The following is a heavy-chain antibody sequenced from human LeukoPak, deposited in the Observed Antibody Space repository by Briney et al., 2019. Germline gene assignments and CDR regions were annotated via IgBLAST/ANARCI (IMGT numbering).Heavy chain of an antibody. CDR2: ISSSSGTI. D-gene: IGHD3-3*01. CDR3: ASLPFDWYDFWSGHSGVDY. CDR1: GFTFSSYS. J-gene: IGHJ4*02. V-gene: IGHV3-48*01. Sequence: GGSLRLSCAASGFTFSSYSMNWVRQAPGKGLEWVSYISSSSGTIYYADSVKGRFTISRDNAKNSLYLQMNSLRAEDTAVYYCASLPFDWYDFWSGHSGVDYWGQGTLVTVSS.